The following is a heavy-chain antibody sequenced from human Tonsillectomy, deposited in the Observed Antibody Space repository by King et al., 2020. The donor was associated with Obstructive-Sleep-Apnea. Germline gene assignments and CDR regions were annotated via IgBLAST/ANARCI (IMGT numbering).Heavy chain of an antibody. CDR3: ARLVMVPAAMGGSMELDY. J-gene: IGHJ4*02. CDR2: IYPGDSDT. V-gene: IGHV5-51*01. D-gene: IGHD2-2*01. Sequence: VQLVQSGAEVKKPGESLKISCEGSGYSFTIYWIGWVRQMPGKGLEWRGIIYPGDSDTIYSLSFQGQVTTSPDKSISTAYLQWSSLKASVTALYDCARLVMVPAAMGGSMELDYWGQGTLVTVSS. CDR1: GYSFTIYW.